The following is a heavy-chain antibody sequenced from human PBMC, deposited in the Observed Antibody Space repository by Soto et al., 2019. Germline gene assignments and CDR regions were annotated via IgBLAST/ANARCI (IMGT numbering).Heavy chain of an antibody. Sequence: RASVKVSCKASGYTFTSYGISWVRQAPGQGLEWMGWISAYNGNTNYAQKLQGRVTMTTDTSTSTAYMELRSLRSDDTAVYYCARCKGRLRFLEWSNNWFEPWGQGTLVTVSS. V-gene: IGHV1-18*01. J-gene: IGHJ5*02. CDR3: ARCKGRLRFLEWSNNWFEP. CDR2: ISAYNGNT. CDR1: GYTFTSYG. D-gene: IGHD3-3*01.